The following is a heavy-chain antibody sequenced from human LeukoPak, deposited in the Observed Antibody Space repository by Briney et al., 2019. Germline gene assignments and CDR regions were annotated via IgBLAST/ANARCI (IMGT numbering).Heavy chain of an antibody. Sequence: PSETLSLTCTVSGGSISSSSYYWGWIRQPPGKGLEWIGSIYYSGSTYYNPSLKSRVTMSVDTSKDQFSLKLSSVTAADTAVYYCARDQYYYDSSGYYPLSYWGQGTLVTVSS. V-gene: IGHV4-39*07. D-gene: IGHD3-22*01. J-gene: IGHJ4*02. CDR1: GGSISSSSYY. CDR3: ARDQYYYDSSGYYPLSY. CDR2: IYYSGST.